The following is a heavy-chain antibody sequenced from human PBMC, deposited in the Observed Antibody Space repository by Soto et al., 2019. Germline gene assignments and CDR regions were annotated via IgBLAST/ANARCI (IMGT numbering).Heavy chain of an antibody. CDR2: ISAYNGDT. CDR1: GYTFTNYD. V-gene: IGHV1-18*01. D-gene: IGHD2-15*01. Sequence: QVQLVQSGAEVKKPGASVKVSCKASGYTFTNYDINWVRQAPGQGLERMGWISAYNGDTNYEQKLQGRVTMTTDTSTSTAYMELRSLRSDGTGLYYCARSGLPDHVVVVGHTPFDPWGQGPLVTVSS. CDR3: ARSGLPDHVVVVGHTPFDP. J-gene: IGHJ5*02.